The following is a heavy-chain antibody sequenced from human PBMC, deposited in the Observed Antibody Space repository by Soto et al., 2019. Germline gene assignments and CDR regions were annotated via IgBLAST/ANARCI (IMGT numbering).Heavy chain of an antibody. CDR3: ARGTGQTYYDFWSGYSYDAFDI. Sequence: ASVKVSCKASGYTFTSYDINWVRQATGQGLEWMGRMNPNSGNTGYAQKFQGRVTMTRNTSISTAYMELSSLRSEDTAVYYCARGTGQTYYDFWSGYSYDAFDIWGQGTMVTVSS. CDR2: MNPNSGNT. D-gene: IGHD3-3*01. CDR1: GYTFTSYD. J-gene: IGHJ3*02. V-gene: IGHV1-8*01.